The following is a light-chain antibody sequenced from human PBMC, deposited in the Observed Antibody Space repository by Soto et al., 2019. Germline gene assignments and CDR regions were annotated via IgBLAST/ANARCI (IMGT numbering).Light chain of an antibody. V-gene: IGKV3-20*01. J-gene: IGKJ5*01. CDR1: QSIRSER. Sequence: PGERATLSCRASQSIRSERLAWYQQKPGQAPRLVIFDASNRASGMPERFSGSGSGTDFTLTIARLEPEDFAVYYCQEYDGAPITFGLGTRPEIK. CDR3: QEYDGAPIT. CDR2: DAS.